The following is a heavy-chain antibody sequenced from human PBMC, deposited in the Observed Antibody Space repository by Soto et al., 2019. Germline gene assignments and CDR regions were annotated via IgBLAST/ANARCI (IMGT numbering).Heavy chain of an antibody. V-gene: IGHV1-46*04. J-gene: IGHJ4*02. D-gene: IGHD6-13*01. Sequence: QVQLVQSGAEVKKPGASVKVSCKASGYTFTNYYMHWVRQAPGQGLEWMGIINPSSDSTTYAQKLQGRVTITRDTSTSTLYMELSSLRSEDTAVYYCARGGGYSSSWYFDYWGQGTLVTVSS. CDR3: ARGGGYSSSWYFDY. CDR1: GYTFTNYY. CDR2: INPSSDST.